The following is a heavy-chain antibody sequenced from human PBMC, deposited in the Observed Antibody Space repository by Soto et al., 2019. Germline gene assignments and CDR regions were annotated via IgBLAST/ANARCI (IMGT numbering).Heavy chain of an antibody. CDR3: AREGVIVVIPDAPEF. CDR2: ISREGNLK. Sequence: PGGSLRLSCAASGFTFSSHSMHWVRQAPGKGLEWVGVISREGNLKYYADSVKGRFAMSRDNSKNTLYLQMDSLRVEDTGVYYCAREGVIVVIPDAPEFWGQGTLVTVSS. V-gene: IGHV3-30*03. D-gene: IGHD2-2*01. J-gene: IGHJ4*02. CDR1: GFTFSSHS.